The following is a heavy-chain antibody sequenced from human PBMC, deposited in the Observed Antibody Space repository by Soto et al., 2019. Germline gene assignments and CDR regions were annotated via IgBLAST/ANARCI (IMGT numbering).Heavy chain of an antibody. CDR3: AHRRHPSGWGPDDAPWYNWFDP. D-gene: IGHD1-26*01. J-gene: IGHJ5*02. V-gene: IGHV2-5*01. CDR2: IYWNDDK. Sequence: QITLKESGPTLVKPTQTLTLTCTFSGFSLSTSGVGVGWIRQPPGKALEWLALIYWNDDKRYSPSLKSRLTINEDTSKNQVVLTRTNMDPVDTATYYCAHRRHPSGWGPDDAPWYNWFDPWGQGTLVTVSS. CDR1: GFSLSTSGVG.